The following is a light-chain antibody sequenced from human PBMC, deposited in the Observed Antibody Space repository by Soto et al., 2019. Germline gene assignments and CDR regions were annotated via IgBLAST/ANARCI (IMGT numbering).Light chain of an antibody. J-gene: IGKJ2*01. V-gene: IGKV3-11*01. CDR2: DAS. CDR1: QSVSIY. Sequence: DIVLTQSPATLSLSPGERATLSCRASQSVSIYLSWYQKKPGQAPSLLIYDASNRATGIPARFSGSGSGTDFTLTISSLEPEDFAVYYCQQRSSWPPYTFGKGTKLEIK. CDR3: QQRSSWPPYT.